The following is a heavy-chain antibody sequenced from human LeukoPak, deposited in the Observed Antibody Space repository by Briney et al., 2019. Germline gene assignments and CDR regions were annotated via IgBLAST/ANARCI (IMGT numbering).Heavy chain of an antibody. V-gene: IGHV4-39*01. D-gene: IGHD2-21*02. CDR1: GGSIISSSYY. CDR2: FYYSGST. Sequence: SETMSLTCTVSGGSIISSSYYWGWIRQPPGKGLECIGIFYYSGSTYYNPSLKSRVTISVDTSKNQFSLKLSSVTAADTAVYYCARQADCGGDCYPYYFDYWGQGTLVTVSS. J-gene: IGHJ4*02. CDR3: ARQADCGGDCYPYYFDY.